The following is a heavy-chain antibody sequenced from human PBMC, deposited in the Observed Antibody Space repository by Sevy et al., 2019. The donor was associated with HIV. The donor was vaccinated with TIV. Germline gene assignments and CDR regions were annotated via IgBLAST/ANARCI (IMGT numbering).Heavy chain of an antibody. CDR3: ATAPGYYDSAPFDY. CDR1: GFTFNNAW. Sequence: RGSLRLSCAVSGFTFNNAWMNWVRQAPGTGLQWVGLIKSKIDGETTDYAAPLKGRFTISRDDSKNTLYLQMNSLKIEDTAVYHCATAPGYYDSAPFDYWGPGTLVTVSS. J-gene: IGHJ4*02. D-gene: IGHD3-22*01. CDR2: IKSKIDGETT. V-gene: IGHV3-15*01.